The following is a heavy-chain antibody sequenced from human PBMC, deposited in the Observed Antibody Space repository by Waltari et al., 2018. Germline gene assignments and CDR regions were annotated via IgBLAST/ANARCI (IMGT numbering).Heavy chain of an antibody. D-gene: IGHD4-4*01. Sequence: EVQLVQSVAAVKKPGATVKISCKASGYTFTDYYMHLVQQAPGKVLELMGQVDPEDGERIDGEKYQGRVTITADTSTDTAYMVMSSLRYEDTAVDDCATDQVGHSKYARGRVGVLYYMDGWGKGTTVTVSS. CDR3: ATDQVGHSKYARGRVGVLYYMDG. J-gene: IGHJ6*03. CDR1: GYTFTDYY. CDR2: VDPEDGER. V-gene: IGHV1-69-2*01.